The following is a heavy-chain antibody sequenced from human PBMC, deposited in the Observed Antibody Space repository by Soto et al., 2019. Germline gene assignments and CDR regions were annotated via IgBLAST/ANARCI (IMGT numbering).Heavy chain of an antibody. CDR3: ARYGDGYSGMDV. CDR2: IYSTGVT. V-gene: IGHV3-66*01. J-gene: IGHJ6*02. Sequence: EVQVAESGGGLVQPGGSLRLSCAASGFTVNRFYISWVRQAPGKGLEWVSVIYSTGVTDSANSVKGRFSISRDNSKNTVYLQMNSLRDDDTAVYYCARYGDGYSGMDVWGQGTTVTVSS. D-gene: IGHD4-17*01. CDR1: GFTVNRFY.